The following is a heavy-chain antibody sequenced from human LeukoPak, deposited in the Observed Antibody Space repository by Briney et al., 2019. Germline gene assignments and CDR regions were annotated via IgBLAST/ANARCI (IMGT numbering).Heavy chain of an antibody. CDR1: GYTFTSYD. CDR2: MNPNSGNT. D-gene: IGHD3-22*01. CDR3: ARGHLIYDSSGYYWFDP. Sequence: ASAKVSCKASGYTFTSYDINWVRQATGQGLEWMGWMNPNSGNTGYAQKFQGRVTITRNTSISTAYMELSSLRSEDTAVYYCARGHLIYDSSGYYWFDPWGQGTLVTVSS. V-gene: IGHV1-8*03. J-gene: IGHJ5*02.